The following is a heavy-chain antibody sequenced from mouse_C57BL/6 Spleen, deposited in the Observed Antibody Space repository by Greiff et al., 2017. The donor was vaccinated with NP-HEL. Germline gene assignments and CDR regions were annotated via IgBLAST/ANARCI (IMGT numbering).Heavy chain of an antibody. CDR1: GYTFTSYG. J-gene: IGHJ2*01. CDR2: IYPRSGNT. Sequence: VKLMESGAELARPGASVKLSCKASGYTFTSYGISWVKQRTGQGLEWIGEIYPRSGNTYYNEKFKGKATLTADKSSSTAYMGLRCLTSEDSAVYFCARRDDGYYAYFDDWGQGTTLTVSS. V-gene: IGHV1-81*01. D-gene: IGHD2-3*01. CDR3: ARRDDGYYAYFDD.